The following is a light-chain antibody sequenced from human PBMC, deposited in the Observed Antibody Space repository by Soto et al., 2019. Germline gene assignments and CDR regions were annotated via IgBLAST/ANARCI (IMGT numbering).Light chain of an antibody. Sequence: EIVLTQSPATLSLSPGERATLSCRASQSVSRFLAWFQQKPGQAPRLLIYDTSNRATGIPARFSGSGSGTDFTLTISSLAPDDFAVYYVQHRNHWPPIFTFGPGTRVDIK. V-gene: IGKV3-11*01. J-gene: IGKJ3*01. CDR2: DTS. CDR3: QHRNHWPPIFT. CDR1: QSVSRF.